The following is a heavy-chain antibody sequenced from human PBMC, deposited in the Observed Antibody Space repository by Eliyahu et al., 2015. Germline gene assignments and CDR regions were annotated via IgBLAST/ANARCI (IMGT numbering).Heavy chain of an antibody. V-gene: IGHV3-66*01. CDR3: ARGGNQDAVAYYYYGMDV. J-gene: IGHJ6*02. CDR1: GFTVSXNY. D-gene: IGHD2-15*01. Sequence: EVQLVESGGGLVQPGGSLRLPCAASGFTVSXNYMSWVRQAPGKGLEGVSVIYSGGSTYYADSVKGRFTISRDNSKNTLYLQMNSLRAEDTAVYYCARGGNQDAVAYYYYGMDVWGQGTTVTVSS. CDR2: IYSGGST.